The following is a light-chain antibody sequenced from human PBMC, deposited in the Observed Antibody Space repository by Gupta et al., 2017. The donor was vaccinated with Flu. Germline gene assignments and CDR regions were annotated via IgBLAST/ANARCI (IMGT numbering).Light chain of an antibody. J-gene: IGKJ5*01. CDR2: DAS. CDR1: RDITNH. V-gene: IGKV1-33*01. Sequence: DIQMTQSPSSLSASVGDRVTITCQASRDITNHLNWYQQKPGKAPKLLIYDASNLETGVPSRFGGSGSGTDFTFAISTWQPEDIAPYYCQHYDNLPSVTFGQGTRLEIK. CDR3: QHYDNLPSVT.